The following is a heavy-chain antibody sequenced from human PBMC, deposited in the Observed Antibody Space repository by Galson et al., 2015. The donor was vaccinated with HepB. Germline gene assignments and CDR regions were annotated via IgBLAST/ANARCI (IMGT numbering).Heavy chain of an antibody. D-gene: IGHD2-21*01. CDR2: IIPIFGTA. J-gene: IGHJ3*02. CDR3: ARATAYCGGDCYPGAFDI. Sequence: QSGAEVKKPGESLKISCKASGGTFSSYAISWVRQAPGQGLEWMGGIIPIFGTANYAQKFQGRVTITADESTSTAYMELSSLRSEDTAVYYCARATAYCGGDCYPGAFDIWGQGTMVTVSS. V-gene: IGHV1-69*01. CDR1: GGTFSSYA.